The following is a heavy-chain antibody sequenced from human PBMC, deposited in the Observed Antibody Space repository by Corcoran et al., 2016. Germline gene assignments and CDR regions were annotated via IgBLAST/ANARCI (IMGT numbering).Heavy chain of an antibody. Sequence: QVQLVQSGAEVKKPGSSVKVSCKASGGTFSSYAISWVRQAPGQGLEWMGGIIPIFGTANYAQKFQGRVTMTADESTSTAYMELSSLRSEDTAVYYCARGPIAAAGTQPYWYFDLWGRGTLVTVSS. CDR2: IIPIFGTA. CDR1: GGTFSSYA. CDR3: ARGPIAAAGTQPYWYFDL. J-gene: IGHJ2*01. D-gene: IGHD6-13*01. V-gene: IGHV1-69*01.